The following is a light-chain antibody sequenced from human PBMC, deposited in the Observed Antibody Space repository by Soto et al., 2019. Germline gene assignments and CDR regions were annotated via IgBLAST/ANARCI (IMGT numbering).Light chain of an antibody. V-gene: IGLV1-44*01. CDR3: TTWDDSLNGPV. Sequence: QSVLTQPPSASVSPGQRVTISCSGSRSNIGTNTVNWYQHLPGTAPKLLIFSNDQRPSGVPDRFSGSKSGTSASLAISGRQSEDEADYFCTTWDDSLNGPVFGGGTKLTVL. J-gene: IGLJ2*01. CDR2: SND. CDR1: RSNIGTNT.